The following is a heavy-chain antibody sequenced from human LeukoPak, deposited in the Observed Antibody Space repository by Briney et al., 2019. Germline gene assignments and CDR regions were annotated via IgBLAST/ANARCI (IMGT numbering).Heavy chain of an antibody. D-gene: IGHD4-17*01. V-gene: IGHV3-23*01. CDR2: ISGSGGST. J-gene: IGHJ4*02. CDR3: AKLSTMTTYGYFDY. Sequence: GGSLRLSCAASGLTFSSYAMSWVRQAPGKGLEWVSAISGSGGSTYYADSVKGRFTISRDNSKDTLYLQMNSLRAEDTAVYYCAKLSTMTTYGYFDYWGQGTLVTVSS. CDR1: GLTFSSYA.